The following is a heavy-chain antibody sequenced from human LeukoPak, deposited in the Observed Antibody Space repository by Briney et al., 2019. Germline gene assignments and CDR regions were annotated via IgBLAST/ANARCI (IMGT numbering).Heavy chain of an antibody. CDR3: ARDRHSSGWFTDNGMDV. D-gene: IGHD6-19*01. CDR1: GFTFSDYY. CDR2: ISSSGSTI. Sequence: GGSLRLSCAASGFTFSDYYMSWIRQAPGKGLEWVSYISSSGSTIYYADSVKGRFTISRDNSKNTLYLQMNSLRAEDTAVYYCARDRHSSGWFTDNGMDVWGQGTTVTVSS. J-gene: IGHJ6*02. V-gene: IGHV3-11*01.